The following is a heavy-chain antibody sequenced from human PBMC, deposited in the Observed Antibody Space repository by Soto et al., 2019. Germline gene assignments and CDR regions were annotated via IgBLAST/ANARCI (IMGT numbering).Heavy chain of an antibody. Sequence: GGSLRLSCAASGFTFSSYWMSWVRQAPGKGLEWVANIKQDGSEKYYVDSVKGRFTISRDNAKNSLYLQMNSLRAEDTAVYYCARELPDIVVVPAGEYYYYYMDVWGKGTTVTSP. D-gene: IGHD2-2*01. CDR1: GFTFSSYW. CDR2: IKQDGSEK. J-gene: IGHJ6*03. V-gene: IGHV3-7*01. CDR3: ARELPDIVVVPAGEYYYYYMDV.